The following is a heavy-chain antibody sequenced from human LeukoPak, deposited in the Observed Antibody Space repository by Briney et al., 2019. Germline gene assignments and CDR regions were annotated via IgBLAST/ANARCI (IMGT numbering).Heavy chain of an antibody. D-gene: IGHD3-3*02. CDR1: GGPISSYY. Sequence: SQTLSLTCTVSGGPISSYYWSWIRQPPGKGLEWIGYIYYSGSTNYNPSLKSRVTISVDTSKNQFSLKLSSVTAADTAVYYCARHDSIFGVVIYDYWGQGTLVTVSS. J-gene: IGHJ4*02. CDR2: IYYSGST. V-gene: IGHV4-59*08. CDR3: ARHDSIFGVVIYDY.